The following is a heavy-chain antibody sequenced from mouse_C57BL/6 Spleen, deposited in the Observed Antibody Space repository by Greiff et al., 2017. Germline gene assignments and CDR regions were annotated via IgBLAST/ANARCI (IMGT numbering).Heavy chain of an antibody. CDR2: IYPSDSET. CDR1: GYTFTSYW. CDR3: ATRWFAY. V-gene: IGHV1-61*01. J-gene: IGHJ3*01. Sequence: VQLQQPGAELVRPGSSVKLSCKASGYTFTSYWMDWVKQRPGQGLEWIGTIYPSDSETHYNQKFKDKATLTVDKSTSTAYMQLSSLTSEDSAVXYCATRWFAYWGQGTLVTVSA.